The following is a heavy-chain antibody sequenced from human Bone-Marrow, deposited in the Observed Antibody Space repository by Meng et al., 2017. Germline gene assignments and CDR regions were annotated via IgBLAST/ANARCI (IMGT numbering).Heavy chain of an antibody. CDR1: GFSFNDFE. D-gene: IGHD4-17*01. Sequence: GGSLRLSCVASGFSFNDFEFNWVRQAPGNGLEWVSYISRSGDTRYYADSVKGRFTISRDNAKNSLSLQMNSLRAEDTAVYYCARDRGDYPDYWGQGTLVTVSS. CDR2: ISRSGDTR. J-gene: IGHJ4*02. V-gene: IGHV3-48*03. CDR3: ARDRGDYPDY.